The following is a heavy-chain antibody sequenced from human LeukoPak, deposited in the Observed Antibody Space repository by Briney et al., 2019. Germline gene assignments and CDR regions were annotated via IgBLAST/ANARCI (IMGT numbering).Heavy chain of an antibody. D-gene: IGHD6-19*01. CDR2: IYSGGSS. J-gene: IGHJ4*02. Sequence: GGSLRLSCAASGFTVDSNYMTWVRQAPGKGLEWVSVIYSGGSSYYADSVKGRFTISRDNSKNTLHLQMNSLRAEDTAVYYCAKEAVAGTLDHWGQGTLVTVSS. V-gene: IGHV3-66*01. CDR1: GFTVDSNY. CDR3: AKEAVAGTLDH.